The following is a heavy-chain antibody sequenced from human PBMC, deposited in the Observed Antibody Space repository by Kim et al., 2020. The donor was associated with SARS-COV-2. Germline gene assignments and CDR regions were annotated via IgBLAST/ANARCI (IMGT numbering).Heavy chain of an antibody. CDR1: GGSISSYY. V-gene: IGHV4-4*07. J-gene: IGHJ3*02. Sequence: SETLSLTCTVSGGSISSYYWSWIRQPAGKGLEWIGRIYTSGSTNYNPSLKSRVTMSVDTSKNQFSLKLSSVTAADTAVYYCARDCSSTSCYDAFDIWGQGTMVTVSS. CDR3: ARDCSSTSCYDAFDI. CDR2: IYTSGST. D-gene: IGHD2-2*01.